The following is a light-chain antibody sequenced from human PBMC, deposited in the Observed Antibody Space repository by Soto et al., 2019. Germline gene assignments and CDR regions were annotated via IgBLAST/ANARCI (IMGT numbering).Light chain of an antibody. J-gene: IGLJ7*01. CDR1: SSNIGAGYD. CDR3: KSYDSSLSGAV. V-gene: IGLV1-40*01. Sequence: QSVLTQPPPVSGAPGQRVTISCTGSSSNIGAGYDVHWYQQRPGTAPKLLIYGNSNRPSGVPDRFSGSKSGTSASLAITGLQDEDEADYYCKSYDSSLSGAVFGGGTQLTV. CDR2: GNS.